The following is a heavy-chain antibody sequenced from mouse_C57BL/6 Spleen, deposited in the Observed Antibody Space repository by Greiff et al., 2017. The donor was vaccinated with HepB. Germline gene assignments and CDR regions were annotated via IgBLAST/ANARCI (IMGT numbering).Heavy chain of an antibody. CDR3: AREGYGSSYGFAY. V-gene: IGHV5-16*01. D-gene: IGHD1-1*01. CDR1: GFTFSDYY. Sequence: EVKLMESEGGLVQPGSSMKLSCTASGFTFSDYYMAWVRQVPEKGLEWVANINYDGSSTYYLDSLKSRFIISRDNAKNSLYLQMSNLKSEDTATYYCAREGYGSSYGFAYWVQGTLVTVSA. J-gene: IGHJ3*01. CDR2: INYDGSST.